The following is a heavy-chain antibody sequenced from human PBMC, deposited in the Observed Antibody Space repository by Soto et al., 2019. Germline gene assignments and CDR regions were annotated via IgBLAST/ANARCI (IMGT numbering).Heavy chain of an antibody. V-gene: IGHV3-11*01. J-gene: IGHJ5*02. CDR2: ISSDGSAT. Sequence: QLVESGGGLVKPGGSLRLSCTASGFIFSDFYMAWIRQAPGKGLEWVSYISSDGSATYKDSVKGRFTVSRDNAKDSLYLQMNSLRDEDTAVYYWVRDRDRRWFDPWGQGTLVTVSS. D-gene: IGHD3-10*01. CDR3: VRDRDRRWFDP. CDR1: GFIFSDFY.